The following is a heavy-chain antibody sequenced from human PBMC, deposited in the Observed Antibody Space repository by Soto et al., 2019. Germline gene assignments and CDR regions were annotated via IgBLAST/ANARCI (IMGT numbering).Heavy chain of an antibody. J-gene: IGHJ4*02. CDR2: IYYSGST. V-gene: IGHV4-31*03. D-gene: IGHD3-10*02. CDR3: ARAPSPMFLASWGASSVGNWGIS. CDR1: GGSISSGGYY. Sequence: PSETLSLTCTVSGGSISSGGYYWSWIRQHPGKGLEWIGYIYYSGSTYYNPSLKSRVTISVDTSKNQFSLKLSSVTAADTAVYYCARAPSPMFLASWGASSVGNWGISWGQGTLVTVSS.